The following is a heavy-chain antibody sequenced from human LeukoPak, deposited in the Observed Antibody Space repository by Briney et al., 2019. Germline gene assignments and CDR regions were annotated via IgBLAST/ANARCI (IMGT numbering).Heavy chain of an antibody. J-gene: IGHJ4*02. CDR3: ARGRDLGYSYGHFDY. CDR2: IIPILGTA. Sequence: GASVKVSCKASGGTFSSYAISWVRQAPGQGLEWMGRIIPILGTANYAQKFQGRVTITTDESTSTAYMELSSLRSEDTAVYYCARGRDLGYSYGHFDYWGQGTLVTVSS. CDR1: GGTFSSYA. V-gene: IGHV1-69*11. D-gene: IGHD5-18*01.